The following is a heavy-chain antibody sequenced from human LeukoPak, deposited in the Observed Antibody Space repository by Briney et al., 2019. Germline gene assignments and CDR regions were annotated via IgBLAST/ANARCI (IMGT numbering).Heavy chain of an antibody. J-gene: IGHJ6*04. Sequence: PGGSLRLSCAASGFTFSSYGMHWVRQAPCKGLEWVAVIWYDGSNKYYADSVKGRFTISRDNSKNTLYLQMNSLRAEDTAVYYCARVRYGMDVWGKGTTVTVSS. CDR1: GFTFSSYG. CDR2: IWYDGSNK. V-gene: IGHV3-33*01. CDR3: ARVRYGMDV.